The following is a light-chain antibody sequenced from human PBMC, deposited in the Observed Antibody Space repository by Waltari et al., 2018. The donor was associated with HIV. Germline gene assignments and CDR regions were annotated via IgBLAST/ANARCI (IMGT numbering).Light chain of an antibody. CDR3: AAWDDSLSVLYV. CDR1: RSNVGLNY. V-gene: IGLV1-47*01. CDR2: RNN. Sequence: QSVLTQPPSASGTPGQRVTISCSGSRSNVGLNYVYCYRQLPGTAPKLLIYRNNQRPSGVPDRFSASKSGTSASLAISGLRSEDEADYYCAAWDDSLSVLYVFGTGTKVTVL. J-gene: IGLJ1*01.